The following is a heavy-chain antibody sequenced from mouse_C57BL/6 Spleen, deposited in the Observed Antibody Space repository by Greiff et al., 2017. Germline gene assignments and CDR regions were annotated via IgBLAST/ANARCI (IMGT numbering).Heavy chain of an antibody. D-gene: IGHD2-1*01. J-gene: IGHJ1*03. CDR1: GFNIKDYY. V-gene: IGHV14-2*01. CDR2: IDPEDGET. Sequence: DVKLQESGAELVKPGASVKLSCTASGFNIKDYYMHWVKQRTEQGLEWIGRIDPEDGETKYAPKFQGKATITADTSSNTAYLQLSSLTSEDTAVYYCAAAIYPYWYFDVWGTGTTVTVSS. CDR3: AAAIYPYWYFDV.